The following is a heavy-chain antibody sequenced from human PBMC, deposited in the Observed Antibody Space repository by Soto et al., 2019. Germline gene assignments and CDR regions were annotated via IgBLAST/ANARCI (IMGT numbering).Heavy chain of an antibody. Sequence: PGGSLRLSCAASGFTFSSYAMSWVRRAPGKGLEWVSAISGSGGSTYYADSVKRRFPISRDNSKNTLYLQMNSLGAEDTAVYYCAKDGDRMTTVTESDHWGQGTLVTVSS. CDR3: AKDGDRMTTVTESDH. J-gene: IGHJ4*02. D-gene: IGHD4-4*01. CDR2: ISGSGGST. V-gene: IGHV3-23*01. CDR1: GFTFSSYA.